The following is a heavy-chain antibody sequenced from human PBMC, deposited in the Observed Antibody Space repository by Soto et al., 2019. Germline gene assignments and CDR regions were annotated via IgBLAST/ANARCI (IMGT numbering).Heavy chain of an antibody. Sequence: PXXTLSLPCTVSGGSISSYYWSWIRQSPGKGLEWIGYIYYSGSTNYNPSLKSRVTISVDTSKNQFSLKLSSVTAADTAVYYCARRYNSGLDYWGQGTLVTVSS. D-gene: IGHD6-19*01. J-gene: IGHJ4*02. CDR1: GGSISSYY. CDR3: ARRYNSGLDY. CDR2: IYYSGST. V-gene: IGHV4-59*08.